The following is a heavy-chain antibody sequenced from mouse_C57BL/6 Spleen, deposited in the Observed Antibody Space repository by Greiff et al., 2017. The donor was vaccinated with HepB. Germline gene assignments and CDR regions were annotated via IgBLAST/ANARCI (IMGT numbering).Heavy chain of an antibody. CDR1: GYTFTGYW. D-gene: IGHD2-4*01. Sequence: QLKQSGAELMKPGASVKLSCKATGYTFTGYWIEWVKQRPGHGLEWIGEILPGSGSTNYNEKFKGKATFTADTSSNTAYMQLSSLTTEDSAIYYCARRAAYDYRQGFAYWGQGTLVTVSA. CDR2: ILPGSGST. J-gene: IGHJ3*01. CDR3: ARRAAYDYRQGFAY. V-gene: IGHV1-9*01.